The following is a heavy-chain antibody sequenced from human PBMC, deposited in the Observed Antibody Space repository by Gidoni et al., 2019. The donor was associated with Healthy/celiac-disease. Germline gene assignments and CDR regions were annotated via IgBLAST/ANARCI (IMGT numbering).Heavy chain of an antibody. J-gene: IGHJ3*02. Sequence: EVQLVESGGGLVQPGRSLRLSCAASGFTFDDYAMHWVRQAPGKGLEWVSGISWNSGSIGYADSVKGRFTISRDNAKNSLYLQMNSLRAEDTALYYCAKALQTTEPDAFDIWGQGTMVTVSS. CDR3: AKALQTTEPDAFDI. CDR1: GFTFDDYA. D-gene: IGHD1-1*01. CDR2: ISWNSGSI. V-gene: IGHV3-9*01.